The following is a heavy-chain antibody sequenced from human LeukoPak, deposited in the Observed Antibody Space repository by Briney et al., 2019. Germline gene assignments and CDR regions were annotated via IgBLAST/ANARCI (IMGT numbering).Heavy chain of an antibody. CDR1: GGSMSGHW. D-gene: IGHD2/OR15-2a*01. Sequence: PSETLSLTCTVSGGSMSGHWWSWIRQSPGKGLEWIGDIFYSGGTNNNSPLKSRLTMSLDTSENRFSLKLSSVTAADTAMYYCARRNTADASIDFWGQGILVIASS. V-gene: IGHV4-59*08. J-gene: IGHJ4*02. CDR3: ARRNTADASIDF. CDR2: IFYSGGT.